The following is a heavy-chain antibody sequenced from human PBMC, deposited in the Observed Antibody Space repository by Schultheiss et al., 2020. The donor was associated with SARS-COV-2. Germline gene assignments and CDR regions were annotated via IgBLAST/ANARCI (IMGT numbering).Heavy chain of an antibody. CDR1: GFTFSSYA. Sequence: GGSLRLSCAASGFTFSSYAMSWVRQAPGKGLEWVAVISYDGSNKYYADSVKGRFTISRDNSKNTLYLQMNSLRAEDTAVYYCARVASYAGYYYYYYMDVWGKGTTVTVSS. J-gene: IGHJ6*03. D-gene: IGHD4-23*01. CDR3: ARVASYAGYYYYYYMDV. V-gene: IGHV3-30*01. CDR2: ISYDGSNK.